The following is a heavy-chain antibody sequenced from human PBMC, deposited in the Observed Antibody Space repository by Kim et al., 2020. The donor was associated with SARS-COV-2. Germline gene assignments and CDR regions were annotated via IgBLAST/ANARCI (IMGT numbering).Heavy chain of an antibody. D-gene: IGHD3-10*01. V-gene: IGHV3-21*01. CDR2: ISSSSSYI. Sequence: GGSLRLSCAASGFTFSSYSMNWVRQAPGKGLEWVSSISSSSSYIYYADSVKGRFTISRDNAKNSLYLQMNSLRAEDTAVYYCARTEGFGENNYGMDVWGQGTTVTVSS. J-gene: IGHJ6*02. CDR3: ARTEGFGENNYGMDV. CDR1: GFTFSSYS.